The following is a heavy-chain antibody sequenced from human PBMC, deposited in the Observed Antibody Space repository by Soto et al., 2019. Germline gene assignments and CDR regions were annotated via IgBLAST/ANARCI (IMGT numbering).Heavy chain of an antibody. D-gene: IGHD3-10*01. CDR3: ARARLLRFGELFERKEFDP. CDR1: GGSISSGGYY. Sequence: PSETLSLTCTVSGGSISSGGYYWSWIRQHPGKGLEWIGYIYYSGSTYYNPSLKSRVTISVDTSKNQFSLKLSSVTAADTAVYYCARARLLRFGELFERKEFDPWGQGTLVTVSS. J-gene: IGHJ5*02. CDR2: IYYSGST. V-gene: IGHV4-31*03.